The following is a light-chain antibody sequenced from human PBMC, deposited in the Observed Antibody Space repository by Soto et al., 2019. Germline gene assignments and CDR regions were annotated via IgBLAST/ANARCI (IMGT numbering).Light chain of an antibody. CDR3: QEYIHWPPGM. J-gene: IGKJ1*01. CDR1: QSVTSSH. CDR2: GAS. Sequence: DIVLTQSPGTLSLSPGQRVTLSCRASQSVTSSHLGWYQHKPGQAPRLLIFGASTRANGIPDRFSGSGSGTEFTLTISSLQSEDFAVYYCQEYIHWPPGMFGPGTTVDIK. V-gene: IGKV3D-15*01.